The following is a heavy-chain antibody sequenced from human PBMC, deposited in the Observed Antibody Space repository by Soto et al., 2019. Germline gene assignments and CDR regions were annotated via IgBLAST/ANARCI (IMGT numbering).Heavy chain of an antibody. J-gene: IGHJ4*01. CDR3: ARDSRPSTSGYFAY. V-gene: IGHV1-18*01. Sequence: QVQLVQSGAEVKKPGASVKVSCKATGYTFNSYGFGWVRQAPGQGLEWMGWISAYNGKTHYAQKFQGRVTMTTDTSTSTAYREVRSLGSDDTAVYYCARDSRPSTSGYFAYWGQGTLFTVSS. CDR2: ISAYNGKT. CDR1: GYTFNSYG. D-gene: IGHD2-2*01.